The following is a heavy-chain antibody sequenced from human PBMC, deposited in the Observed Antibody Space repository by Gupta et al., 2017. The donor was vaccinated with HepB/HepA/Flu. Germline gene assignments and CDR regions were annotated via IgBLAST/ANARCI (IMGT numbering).Heavy chain of an antibody. J-gene: IGHJ6*03. V-gene: IGHV1-69*01. Sequence: QVQLVPSGAEVKKPGSSVKVSCKASGGTFSSYAISWVRQAPGQGLEWMGGIIPIFGTANYAQKFQGRVPITADESTSTADMELSSLRSEDTAVYYCASPGVRSADGYNTFYSYDYMDGWGKGTTVTVSS. CDR2: IIPIFGTA. CDR3: ASPGVRSADGYNTFYSYDYMDG. D-gene: IGHD5-24*01. CDR1: GGTFSSYA.